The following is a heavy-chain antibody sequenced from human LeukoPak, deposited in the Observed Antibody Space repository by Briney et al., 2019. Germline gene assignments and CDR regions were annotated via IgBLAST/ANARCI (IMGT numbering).Heavy chain of an antibody. CDR2: NGSSSSFI. V-gene: IGHV3-21*01. J-gene: IGHJ4*02. CDR3: ARAHPGFDY. Sequence: GGPLRLSCAASGFTFSRYTMNWVRQAPGKGLEWVSPNGSSSSFIYYADSVKGLFTISRDNAKNSLFLQMNSLRAEDTAVYYCARAHPGFDYWGQGTLVTVSS. CDR1: GFTFSRYT.